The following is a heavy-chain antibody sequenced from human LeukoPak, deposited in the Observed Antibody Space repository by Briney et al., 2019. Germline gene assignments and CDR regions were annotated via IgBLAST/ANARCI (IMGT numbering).Heavy chain of an antibody. D-gene: IGHD1-26*01. CDR1: GFTFKKYG. V-gene: IGHV3-21*01. J-gene: IGHJ4*02. CDR2: ISSSSSYI. Sequence: GGSLRLSCVATGFTFKKYGMNWVRQAPGKGLEWVSSISSSSSYIYYADSVKGRFTTSRDNAKNSLYLQMNSLRAEDTAVYYCARHGSYPAIDYWGQGTLVTVSS. CDR3: ARHGSYPAIDY.